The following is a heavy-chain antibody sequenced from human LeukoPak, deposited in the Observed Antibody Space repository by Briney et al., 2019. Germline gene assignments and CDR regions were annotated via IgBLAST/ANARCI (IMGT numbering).Heavy chain of an antibody. V-gene: IGHV3-30*03. J-gene: IGHJ4*02. Sequence: GRSLRLSCAASGFTFSSYGMHWVRQAPGKGLEWVAVISYDGSNKYYADSVKGRFTISRDNSKNTLYLQMNSLKTEDTAVYYCTTIAAAGYQDYWGQGTLVTVSS. D-gene: IGHD6-13*01. CDR1: GFTFSSYG. CDR2: ISYDGSNK. CDR3: TTIAAAGYQDY.